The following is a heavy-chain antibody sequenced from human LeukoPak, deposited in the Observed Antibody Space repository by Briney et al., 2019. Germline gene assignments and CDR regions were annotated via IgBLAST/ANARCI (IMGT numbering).Heavy chain of an antibody. CDR3: ARDSTSTGDFDY. Sequence: ETLSLTCTVSGGSVSSNNHWSWVRQPPGKGLEWIGYIYSSENTNTNYNPSLKGRVTISVDTSRNQFSLKLSSVTAADTAVYYCARDSTSTGDFDYWGQGTLVTVSS. D-gene: IGHD7-27*01. V-gene: IGHV4-61*01. CDR2: IYSSENT. CDR1: GGSVSSNNH. J-gene: IGHJ4*02.